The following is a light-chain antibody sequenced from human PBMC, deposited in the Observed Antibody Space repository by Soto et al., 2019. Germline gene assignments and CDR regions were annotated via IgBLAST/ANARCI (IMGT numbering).Light chain of an antibody. Sequence: QSVLTQPPSASGTPGQRVTISCSGSSSNIGSNYVYWYQQLPGTAPKLLIYRNNQRPSGVPDRFSGSKSGTSASLAISGLRSEDEADYYCAAWDDSLSGVFGGGTKLPS. CDR3: AAWDDSLSGV. V-gene: IGLV1-47*01. J-gene: IGLJ3*02. CDR1: SSNIGSNY. CDR2: RNN.